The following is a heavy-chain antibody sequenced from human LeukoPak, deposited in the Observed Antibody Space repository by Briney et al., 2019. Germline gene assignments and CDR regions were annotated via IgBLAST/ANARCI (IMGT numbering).Heavy chain of an antibody. CDR3: ARVHYDILTGTVNFDY. V-gene: IGHV4-4*02. Sequence: SETLCLTCAVSGGSIGSSNWWGWVRQPPGNGLEWIGEIYHSGSTNYNPSLKSRVTISVDKSKNQFSPKLSSVTAADTAVYYCARVHYDILTGTVNFDYWGQGTLVTVSS. D-gene: IGHD3-9*01. CDR2: IYHSGST. CDR1: GGSIGSSNW. J-gene: IGHJ4*02.